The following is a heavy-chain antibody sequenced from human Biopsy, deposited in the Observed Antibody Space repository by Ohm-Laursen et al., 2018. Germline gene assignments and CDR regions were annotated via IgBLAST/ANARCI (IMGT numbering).Heavy chain of an antibody. CDR3: AKTFHGSSFLYDY. J-gene: IGHJ4*02. CDR2: LSGSGGTT. V-gene: IGHV3-23*01. CDR1: GVTLSGYG. D-gene: IGHD2-15*01. Sequence: SLRLSCTASGVTLSGYGMNWVRQAPGKGLEWVSVLSGSGGTTYYADSVKGRFTISRDNSKNTLYLQMNSLTAEDTAVYYCAKTFHGSSFLYDYWGQGTLVTVSS.